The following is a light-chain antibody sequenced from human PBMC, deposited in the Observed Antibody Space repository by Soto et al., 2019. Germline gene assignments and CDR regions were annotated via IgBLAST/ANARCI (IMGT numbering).Light chain of an antibody. J-gene: IGLJ3*02. CDR2: EDN. CDR1: GGSIASNY. Sequence: NFMLTQPHSVSESPGKTLTIPCTGSGGSIASNYVQWYQQRPGSAPTLLICEDNHRPSGVPDRFSASIDISSNSASLTISGLKTEDEADYYCQSYDSSNLWVFGGATKLTVL. V-gene: IGLV6-57*02. CDR3: QSYDSSNLWV.